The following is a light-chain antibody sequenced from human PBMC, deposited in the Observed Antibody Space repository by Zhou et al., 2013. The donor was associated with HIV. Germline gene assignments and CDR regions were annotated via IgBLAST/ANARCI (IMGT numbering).Light chain of an antibody. CDR2: KVS. J-gene: IGKJ5*01. CDR1: QSLLYSDGNTY. Sequence: DIVMTQTPLSLSVTPGQPASISCKSSQSLLYSDGNTYLSWFQQRPGQSPRRLIYKVSNRDSGVPDRFSGSGSGTDFTLKISRVEAEDVGIYYCMQDTHWPPITFGQGTRLE. CDR3: MQDTHWPPIT. V-gene: IGKV2-30*01.